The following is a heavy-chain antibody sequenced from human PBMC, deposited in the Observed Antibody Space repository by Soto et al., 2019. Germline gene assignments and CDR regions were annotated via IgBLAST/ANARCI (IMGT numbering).Heavy chain of an antibody. CDR1: GFSLSTSGVG. Sequence: QITLKESGPTLVKPTQTLTLTCTFSGFSLSTSGVGVGWIRQPPGKALEWLALIYWDDDKRYSPSLKSRLTITKDTSKNQVVLTMTNMDPVDTATYYCAHSEKTDTAMPSFSCWFDPWGQGTLVTVSS. D-gene: IGHD5-18*01. CDR2: IYWDDDK. V-gene: IGHV2-5*02. J-gene: IGHJ5*02. CDR3: AHSEKTDTAMPSFSCWFDP.